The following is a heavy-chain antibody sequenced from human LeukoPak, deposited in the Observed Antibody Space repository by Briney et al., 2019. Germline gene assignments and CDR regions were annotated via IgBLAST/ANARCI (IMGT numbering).Heavy chain of an antibody. D-gene: IGHD3-10*01. CDR2: INPSGGST. Sequence: ASVKVSCKASGYTFTGYYMHWVRQAPGQGLEWMGMINPSGGSTNYAQEFQGRVTMTRDTSTSTVYMELTSLRSEDTAVYYCGRDFAYGSGSTHFDYWGQGTLVTVSS. V-gene: IGHV1-46*01. CDR1: GYTFTGYY. J-gene: IGHJ4*02. CDR3: GRDFAYGSGSTHFDY.